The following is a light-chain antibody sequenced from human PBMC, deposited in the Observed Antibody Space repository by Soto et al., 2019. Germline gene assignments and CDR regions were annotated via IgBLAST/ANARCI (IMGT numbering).Light chain of an antibody. J-gene: IGKJ1*01. CDR3: QQYGSSPWT. Sequence: EIVLTQSPGTLSLSPGERATLSCRASQSVSSSNLAWYQYKPGQAPRLLIYGASTRDRDTGIPDRFSGSGSGTDFTLTISRLEPEDFAVYYCQQYGSSPWTFGQGTKVEIK. CDR2: GAS. CDR1: QSVSSSN. V-gene: IGKV3-20*01.